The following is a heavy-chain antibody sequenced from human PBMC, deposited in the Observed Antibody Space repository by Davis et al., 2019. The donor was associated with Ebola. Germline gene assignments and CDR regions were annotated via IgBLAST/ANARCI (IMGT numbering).Heavy chain of an antibody. J-gene: IGHJ4*02. D-gene: IGHD5-18*01. CDR2: IYSGGST. Sequence: GESLKISCAASGFTFSSYSMNWVRQAPGKGLEWVSVIYSGGSTYYADSVKGRFTISRHNSKNTLYLQMNSLRAEDTAVYYCADGKTTAMVYWGQGTLVTVSS. CDR1: GFTFSSYS. V-gene: IGHV3-66*01. CDR3: ADGKTTAMVY.